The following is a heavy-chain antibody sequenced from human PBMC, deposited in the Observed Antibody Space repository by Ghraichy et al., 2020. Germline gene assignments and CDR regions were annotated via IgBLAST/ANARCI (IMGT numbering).Heavy chain of an antibody. CDR2: IFHSGST. Sequence: SETLSLTCAVSGDSIISNNWWSWVRQPPGKGLEWIGEIFHSGSTNYNPSLKSRITILLDKSKNQFSLKMTSVTAADTAVYYCAREIDQLRYFDSWGQGTLVTVSS. V-gene: IGHV4-4*02. CDR3: AREIDQLRYFDS. D-gene: IGHD2-2*01. CDR1: GDSIISNNW. J-gene: IGHJ4*02.